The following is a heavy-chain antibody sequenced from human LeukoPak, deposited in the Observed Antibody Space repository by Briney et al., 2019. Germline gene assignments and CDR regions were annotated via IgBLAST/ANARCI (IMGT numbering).Heavy chain of an antibody. D-gene: IGHD3-10*01. V-gene: IGHV4-59*01. Sequence: SETLSLTCTVSGGSISSYHWSWIRQSPGKGLEWIGYIYYSGSTNYNPSLKSRVTMSVDTSKNQFSLKLSSVTAADTALYYCATSTYYYGSGNYYSYAFDIWGQGTMVTVSS. CDR3: ATSTYYYGSGNYYSYAFDI. CDR1: GGSISSYH. CDR2: IYYSGST. J-gene: IGHJ3*02.